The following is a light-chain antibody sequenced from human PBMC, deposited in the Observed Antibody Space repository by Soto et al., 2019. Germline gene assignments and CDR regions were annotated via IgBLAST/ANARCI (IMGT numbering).Light chain of an antibody. V-gene: IGKV3-15*01. CDR1: QSVSSN. CDR3: QQYNNWPL. J-gene: IGKJ3*01. CDR2: GAS. Sequence: EIGMTQSPATLSVSPGERATLSCRASQSVSSNLAWYQQKPGQTPRLLIYGASTSATGIPARCSGSGSGTEFTLTISSLQSEDFAFYYCQQYNNWPLFGPGTKVDIK.